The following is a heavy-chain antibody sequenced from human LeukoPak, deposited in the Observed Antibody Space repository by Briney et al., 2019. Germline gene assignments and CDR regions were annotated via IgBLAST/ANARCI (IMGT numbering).Heavy chain of an antibody. CDR2: ISGTDGST. Sequence: GGSLRLSCAASGLTFSNYTMICVPEAPGEGLEWVSGISGTDGSTYYPDSVKGRFTISRDNSKNTLYLRMNSLRAEDTAVYYCAKAAYRGYGPHFDSWGQGTLVTVSS. CDR1: GLTFSNYT. V-gene: IGHV3-23*01. J-gene: IGHJ4*02. CDR3: AKAAYRGYGPHFDS. D-gene: IGHD5-12*01.